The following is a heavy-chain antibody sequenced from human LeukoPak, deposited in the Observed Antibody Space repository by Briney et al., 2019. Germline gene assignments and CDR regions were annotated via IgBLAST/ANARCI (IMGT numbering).Heavy chain of an antibody. CDR2: IGTAGDT. CDR3: ARRTVGDTFDP. V-gene: IGHV3-13*01. J-gene: IGHJ5*02. Sequence: GGSLRLSCAASGFTLSSYDMHWVRQATGKGLEWVSAIGTAGDTYYPGSVKGRFTISRENAKNSLYLQMNSLRAEDTAVYYCARRTVGDTFDPWGQGTLVTVSS. CDR1: GFTLSSYD. D-gene: IGHD3-10*01.